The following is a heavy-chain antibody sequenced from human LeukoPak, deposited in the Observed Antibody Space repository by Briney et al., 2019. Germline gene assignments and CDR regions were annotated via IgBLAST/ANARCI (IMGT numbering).Heavy chain of an antibody. CDR1: GFSLSTSGVG. CDR2: IYWDDDK. J-gene: IGHJ5*02. Sequence: VSGPTLANPTQTLTLTCTFSGFSLSTSGVGVGWIRQPPGKALEWLALIYWDDDKRYSPSLKSRLTITKDSSKNQVVLTMTNMDPVDTATYYCAHSLRYCSSASCPNWFDPWGQGTLVTVSS. V-gene: IGHV2-5*02. CDR3: AHSLRYCSSASCPNWFDP. D-gene: IGHD2-2*01.